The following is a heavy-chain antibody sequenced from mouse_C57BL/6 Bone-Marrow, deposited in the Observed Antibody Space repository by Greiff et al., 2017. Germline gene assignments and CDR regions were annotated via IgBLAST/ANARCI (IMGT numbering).Heavy chain of an antibody. V-gene: IGHV1-62-2*01. CDR3: ARHEESGVSNWYWYFDV. CDR1: GYTFTEYT. D-gene: IGHD4-1*02. J-gene: IGHJ1*03. Sequence: VKLQESGAELVKPGASVKLSCKASGYTFTEYTIHWVKQRSGQGLEWIGWFYPGSGSIKYNEKFKDKATLTADKSSSTVYMELSRLTSEDSAVYFCARHEESGVSNWYWYFDVWGTGTTVTVSS. CDR2: FYPGSGSI.